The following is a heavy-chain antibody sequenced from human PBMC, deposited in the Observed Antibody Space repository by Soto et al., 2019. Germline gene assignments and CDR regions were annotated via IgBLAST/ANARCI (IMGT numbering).Heavy chain of an antibody. CDR3: AKDSDTAMVRHFDY. D-gene: IGHD5-18*01. CDR1: GFTFDDYA. Sequence: ESGGGLVQPGRSLRLSCAASGFTFDDYAMHWVRQAPGKGLEWVSGISWNSGSIGYADSVKGRFTISRDNAKNSLYLQMNSLRAEDTALYYCAKDSDTAMVRHFDYWGQGTLVTVSS. CDR2: ISWNSGSI. V-gene: IGHV3-9*01. J-gene: IGHJ4*02.